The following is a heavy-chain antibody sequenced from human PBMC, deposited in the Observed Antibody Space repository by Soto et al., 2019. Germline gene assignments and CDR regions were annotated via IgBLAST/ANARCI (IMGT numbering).Heavy chain of an antibody. CDR2: ISPGDSDT. Sequence: GESLKISCKGSGYTFSSYRIGWVRQVPGKGGEGMGIISPGDSDTKYSQSFQGQVTISADNSISTASLQWNSLRASDTAMYYCASHATYSDILSGYYFDYWGQGTLVTVSS. J-gene: IGHJ4*02. CDR1: GYTFSSYR. D-gene: IGHD3-9*01. CDR3: ASHATYSDILSGYYFDY. V-gene: IGHV5-51*01.